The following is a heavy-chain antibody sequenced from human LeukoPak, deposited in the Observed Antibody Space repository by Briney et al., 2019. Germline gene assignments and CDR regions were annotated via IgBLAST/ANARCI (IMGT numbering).Heavy chain of an antibody. CDR2: ISSTSSTI. V-gene: IGHV3-48*04. J-gene: IGHJ4*02. D-gene: IGHD1-26*01. Sequence: GGSLRLSCAASGFTFSTYSMNWVRQAPGKGLEWVSYISSTSSTIYYADSVKGRSTIFRDNAKNTLYLQMNSLRAEDTAVYYCVRDLGGRSGHWGQGTLVTVSS. CDR3: VRDLGGRSGH. CDR1: GFTFSTYS.